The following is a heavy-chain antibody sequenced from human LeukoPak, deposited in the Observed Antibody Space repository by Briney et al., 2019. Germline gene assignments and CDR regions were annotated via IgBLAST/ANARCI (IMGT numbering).Heavy chain of an antibody. D-gene: IGHD3-9*01. CDR3: AKDRSSDYDILTTYPAPFDS. J-gene: IGHJ4*02. Sequence: GGSLRLSCAASGFTFSSYAMSWVRQAPGKGLEWVSAMSGSGSSTYYADSVKGRFTISRDNSKNTLYLQMNSLRAEDTAVYYCAKDRSSDYDILTTYPAPFDSWGQGTLVTVSS. V-gene: IGHV3-23*01. CDR2: MSGSGSST. CDR1: GFTFSSYA.